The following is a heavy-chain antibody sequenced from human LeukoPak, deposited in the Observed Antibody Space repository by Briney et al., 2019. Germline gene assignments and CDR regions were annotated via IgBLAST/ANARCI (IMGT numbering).Heavy chain of an antibody. D-gene: IGHD2-2*01. CDR3: ARGSRSSMTYYFDY. CDR2: ISSSGSTI. J-gene: IGHJ4*02. CDR1: GFTFSSYA. V-gene: IGHV3-48*01. Sequence: GGSLRLSCAASGFTFSSYAMNWVRQAPGKGLEWVSYISSSGSTIYSADSVKGRFTISRDNAKNSLYLQMNSLRAEDTAVYYCARGSRSSMTYYFDYSSQGTLVTVSS.